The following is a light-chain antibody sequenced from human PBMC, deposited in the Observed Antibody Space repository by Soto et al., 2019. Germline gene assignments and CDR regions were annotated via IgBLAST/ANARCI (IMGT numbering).Light chain of an antibody. CDR2: LNSDGSH. J-gene: IGLJ2*01. CDR3: QTGGAGSP. V-gene: IGLV4-69*01. CDR1: SGHSSYA. Sequence: QPVLTQSPSASASLGASVKLTCTLSSGHSSYAIAWHQQQPEKGPRYLMKLNSDGSHSKGDGIPDRFSGSSSGAERYLTISRLQSEDEADYYCQTGGAGSPFGGGTKVTVL.